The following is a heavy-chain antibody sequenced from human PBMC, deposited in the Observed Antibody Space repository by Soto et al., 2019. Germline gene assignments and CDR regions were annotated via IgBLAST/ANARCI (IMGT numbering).Heavy chain of an antibody. CDR3: ARDFYPREFTPSDY. CDR1: GGSISNYY. Sequence: SETLSLTCTVSGGSISNYYWSWIRQPPGKGLEWIGYIYYSGSTNYNPSLQGRVTMTTDTSTSTAYMELRSLRSDDTAVYYCARDFYPREFTPSDYWGQGTLVTVSS. CDR2: IYYSGST. J-gene: IGHJ4*02. V-gene: IGHV4-59*01.